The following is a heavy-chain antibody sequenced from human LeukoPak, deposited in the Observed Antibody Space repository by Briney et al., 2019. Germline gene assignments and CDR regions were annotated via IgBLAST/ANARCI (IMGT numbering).Heavy chain of an antibody. J-gene: IGHJ5*02. Sequence: SETLSLTCTVSGGSISSYYWSWIRQPPGKGPEWIGYIYYSGSTNYNPSLKSRVTISVDTSENQFSLKLSSVTAADTAVYYCARGNQYYDYVWGSYRSGRFDPWGQGTLVTVSS. CDR1: GGSISSYY. V-gene: IGHV4-59*01. D-gene: IGHD3-16*02. CDR2: IYYSGST. CDR3: ARGNQYYDYVWGSYRSGRFDP.